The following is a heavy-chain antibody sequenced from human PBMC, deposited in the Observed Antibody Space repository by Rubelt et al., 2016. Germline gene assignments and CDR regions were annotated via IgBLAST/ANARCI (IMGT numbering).Heavy chain of an antibody. CDR2: IYYSGST. J-gene: IGHJ4*02. CDR1: GGSISSSSYY. Sequence: QLQLQESGPGLVKPAETLSLTCTVSGGSISSSSYYWGWLRQPPGKGLEWIGSIYYSGSTYYNPSLKSRVTISVDTSKNQCSLKLSSVTAEDTALYDCAIRLMPSYYVAYWGQGMLVTVSS. CDR3: AIRLMPSYYVAY. V-gene: IGHV4-39*01. D-gene: IGHD2-2*01.